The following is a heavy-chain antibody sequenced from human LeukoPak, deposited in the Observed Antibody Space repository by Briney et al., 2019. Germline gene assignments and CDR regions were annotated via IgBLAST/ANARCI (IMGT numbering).Heavy chain of an antibody. CDR3: ASIAAACLSFDP. CDR1: GGSISSSSYY. Sequence: SDPLSLTCTVSGGSISSSSYYWGWIRQPPGKGLEWIGSIYYSGSTYYNPSLKSRVTISVDTSKNQFSLKLSSVTAADTAVYYCASIAAACLSFDPWGQGTLVTVSS. J-gene: IGHJ5*02. V-gene: IGHV4-39*01. D-gene: IGHD6-13*01. CDR2: IYYSGST.